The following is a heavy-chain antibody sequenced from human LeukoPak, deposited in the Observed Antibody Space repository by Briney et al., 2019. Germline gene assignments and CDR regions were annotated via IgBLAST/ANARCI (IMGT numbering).Heavy chain of an antibody. CDR1: GFTFSSYA. V-gene: IGHV3-30*14. CDR3: ASSRDSSGYYYGAFDY. D-gene: IGHD3-22*01. Sequence: GGSLRLSCAASGFTFSSYAMHWVRQAPGKGLEWVAVISYDGSNKYYADSVKGRFTISRDNSKNTLYLQMNSLRAEDTAVYYCASSRDSSGYYYGAFDYWGQGTLVTVSS. J-gene: IGHJ4*02. CDR2: ISYDGSNK.